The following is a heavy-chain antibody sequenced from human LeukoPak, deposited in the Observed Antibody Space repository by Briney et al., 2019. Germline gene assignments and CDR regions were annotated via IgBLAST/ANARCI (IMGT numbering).Heavy chain of an antibody. J-gene: IGHJ4*02. CDR1: GYTFTSYY. Sequence: GASVKVSCKASGYTFTSYYMHWVRQAPGQGLEWMGIINPSGGSTSYAQKFQGRVTMTRDTSTSTVYMELSSLRSEDTAVYYCARDGQYQLLSHLIDYWGQGTLVTVSS. CDR2: INPSGGST. CDR3: ARDGQYQLLSHLIDY. V-gene: IGHV1-46*01. D-gene: IGHD2-2*01.